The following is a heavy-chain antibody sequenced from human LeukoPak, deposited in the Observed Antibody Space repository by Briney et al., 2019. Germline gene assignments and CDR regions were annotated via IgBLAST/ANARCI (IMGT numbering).Heavy chain of an antibody. D-gene: IGHD2-15*01. CDR3: ARELAGSRDK. CDR2: ISSSSSYI. CDR1: GFTFNTYS. J-gene: IGHJ4*02. V-gene: IGHV3-21*01. Sequence: GGSLRLSCAASGFTFNTYSISWVRQAPGKGLEWVSSISSSSSYIYYADSMKGRFTISRDNARNTVYLQMNSLRVEDTAVYYCARELAGSRDKWGQGTLVTVSS.